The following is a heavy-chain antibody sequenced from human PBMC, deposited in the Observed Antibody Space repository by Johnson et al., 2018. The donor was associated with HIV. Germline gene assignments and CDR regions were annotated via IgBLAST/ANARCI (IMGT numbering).Heavy chain of an antibody. J-gene: IGHJ3*02. V-gene: IGHV3-30-3*01. D-gene: IGHD6-13*01. CDR3: AKVAVATAAGGVAFDI. Sequence: VQLVESGGGLVQPGRSLRLSCAASGFTFSSYAMHWVRQAPGKGLEWVAVISYDGSNKYYADSVKGRFTISRDNSKNTLYLQMNSLRAEDTAVYYCAKVAVATAAGGVAFDIWGQGTMVTVSS. CDR1: GFTFSSYA. CDR2: ISYDGSNK.